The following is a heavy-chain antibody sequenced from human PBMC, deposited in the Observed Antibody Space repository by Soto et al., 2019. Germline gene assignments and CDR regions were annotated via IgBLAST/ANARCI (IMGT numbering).Heavy chain of an antibody. J-gene: IGHJ6*03. CDR3: ARDPLKNYGDYVPYYYYYYMDV. V-gene: IGHV3-48*01. D-gene: IGHD4-17*01. CDR1: GFTFSSYS. CDR2: ISSSSSTI. Sequence: GGSLRLSCAASGFTFSSYSMNWVRQAPGKGLEWVSYISSSSSTIYYADSVKGRFTISRDNAKNSLYLQMNSLRAEDTAVYYCARDPLKNYGDYVPYYYYYYMDVWGKGTTVTVSS.